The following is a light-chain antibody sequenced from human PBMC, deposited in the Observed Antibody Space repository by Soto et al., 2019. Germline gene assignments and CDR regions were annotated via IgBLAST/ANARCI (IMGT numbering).Light chain of an antibody. CDR2: AAS. Sequence: DIQMTQSPSFLSASVGDRVTITCRASQSISSYLNWYQQKPGKAPKLLIYAASTLQAGVPSRFRGSGSGTDFTLTISSLQPEDFATYFCQQSNSSPPTFGGGTKV. V-gene: IGKV1-39*01. CDR3: QQSNSSPPT. CDR1: QSISSY. J-gene: IGKJ4*01.